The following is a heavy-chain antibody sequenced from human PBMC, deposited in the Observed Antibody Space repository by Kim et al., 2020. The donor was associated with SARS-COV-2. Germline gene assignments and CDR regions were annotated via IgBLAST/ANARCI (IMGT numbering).Heavy chain of an antibody. D-gene: IGHD5-18*01. J-gene: IGHJ3*02. CDR2: INHSGST. V-gene: IGHV4-34*01. CDR3: ARTRRLWIQLWLHAFDI. Sequence: SETLSLTCAVYGGSFSGYYWSWIRQPPGKGLEWIGEINHSGSTNYNPSLKSRVTISVDTSKNQFSLKLSSVTAADTAVYYCARTRRLWIQLWLHAFDIWGQGTMVTVSS. CDR1: GGSFSGYY.